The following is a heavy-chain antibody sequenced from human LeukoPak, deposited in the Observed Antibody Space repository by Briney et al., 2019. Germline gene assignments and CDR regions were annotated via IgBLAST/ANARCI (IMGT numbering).Heavy chain of an antibody. CDR3: ARATNYGDYGDWFDP. D-gene: IGHD4-17*01. CDR2: ITGSGSTI. V-gene: IGHV3-48*01. Sequence: PGGSLRLSCAASGFTFSDYNMNWVRQAPGKGLEWVSYITGSGSTIFYADSVKGRFTISRDNVKNSLYLQMNSLRAEDTAVYYCARATNYGDYGDWFDPWGQGTLVTVSS. CDR1: GFTFSDYN. J-gene: IGHJ5*02.